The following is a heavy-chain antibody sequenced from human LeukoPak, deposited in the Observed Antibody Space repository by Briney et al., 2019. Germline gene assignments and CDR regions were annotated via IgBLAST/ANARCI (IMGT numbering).Heavy chain of an antibody. CDR3: AKDSARVDSSGWSY. CDR1: GFTFSSYS. J-gene: IGHJ4*02. V-gene: IGHV3-48*02. Sequence: GGSLRLSCAASGFTFSSYSMNWVRQAPGKGLEWVSYISSSSSTIYYADSVKGRFTISRDNAKNSLYLQMNSLRDEDTAVYYCAKDSARVDSSGWSYWGQGTLVTVSS. D-gene: IGHD6-19*01. CDR2: ISSSSSTI.